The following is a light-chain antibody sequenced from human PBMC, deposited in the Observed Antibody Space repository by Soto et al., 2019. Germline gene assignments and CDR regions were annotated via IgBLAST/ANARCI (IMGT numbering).Light chain of an antibody. J-gene: IGKJ1*01. CDR2: GAS. CDR1: QSVSSNY. V-gene: IGKV3-20*01. CDR3: QQYVSSPWT. Sequence: VLTQSPGTLSLSPGETATLSCRASQSVSSNYLAWYHQKPGQAPRLLIYGASNRATGIPDRFSGSGSGTDFTLTISRLEPDDFAVYFCQQYVSSPWTFGRGTKVDIK.